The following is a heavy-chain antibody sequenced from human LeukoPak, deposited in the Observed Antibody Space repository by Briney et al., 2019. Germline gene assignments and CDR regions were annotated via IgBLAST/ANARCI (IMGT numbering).Heavy chain of an antibody. V-gene: IGHV4-39*07. CDR2: IYYSGTT. J-gene: IGHJ4*02. Sequence: SETLSLTCTVSGGSFSSSSYYWGWIRQPPGKGLEWIGSIYYSGTTYYNPSLKSRVTISVDTSKNQFSLKLSSVTAADTAVYYCARDDYSNYDYWGQGTLVTVSS. CDR3: ARDDYSNYDY. CDR1: GGSFSSSSYY. D-gene: IGHD4-11*01.